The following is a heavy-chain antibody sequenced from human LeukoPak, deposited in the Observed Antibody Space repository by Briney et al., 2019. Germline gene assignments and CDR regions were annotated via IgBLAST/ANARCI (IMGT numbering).Heavy chain of an antibody. CDR3: AKAAAGAYYYYMDV. D-gene: IGHD6-13*01. V-gene: IGHV3-9*03. CDR1: GFTFDDYA. J-gene: IGHJ6*03. CDR2: ISWNSGSI. Sequence: GGSLRLSCAASGFTFDDYAMHWVRQAPGKGLEWVSGISWNSGSIGYADSVKGRFTISRDNAKNSLYLQMNSLRAEDMALYYCAKAAAGAYYYYMDVWGKGTTVTVSS.